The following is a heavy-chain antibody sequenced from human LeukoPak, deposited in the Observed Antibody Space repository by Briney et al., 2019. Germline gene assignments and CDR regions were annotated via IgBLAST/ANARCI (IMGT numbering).Heavy chain of an antibody. CDR1: GFTFRSYG. CDR2: LSGSGGST. V-gene: IGHV3-23*01. Sequence: PGGSLRLSCAASGFTFRSYGMSWVRQAPGKGLEWVSSLSGSGGSTYYADSVKGRFTISRDNSKNTLSLHMNSLRAEDTAVYYCAKALGGYDFDYWGQGTLVTVSS. CDR3: AKALGGYDFDY. D-gene: IGHD3-16*01. J-gene: IGHJ4*02.